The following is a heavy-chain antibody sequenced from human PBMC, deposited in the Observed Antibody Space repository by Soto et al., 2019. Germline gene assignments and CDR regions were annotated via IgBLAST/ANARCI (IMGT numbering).Heavy chain of an antibody. CDR2: ISYDSTKT. J-gene: IGHJ6*02. CDR1: GFTFNSYG. Sequence: QVQLVESGGGVVQPGRSLRLSCAASGFTFNSYGMHWVRQGPGNGLEWVAFISYDSTKTYYADSVKGRFTISRDNSNTALYVQMNSLTGEYTAVYYCARTSSAWSDFHYYSLDVWGQGTTVTVSS. V-gene: IGHV3-30*03. CDR3: ARTSSAWSDFHYYSLDV. D-gene: IGHD2-2*01.